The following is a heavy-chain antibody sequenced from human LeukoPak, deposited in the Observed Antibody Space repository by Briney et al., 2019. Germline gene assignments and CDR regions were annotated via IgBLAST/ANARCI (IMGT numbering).Heavy chain of an antibody. CDR1: GFTFSSYA. D-gene: IGHD3-22*01. CDR2: ISGSGGST. CDR3: AKDRGRYYDSSGYYWGYYFDS. Sequence: GGSLRLSCAASGFTFSSYAMSWVRQAPGKGLEWVSAISGSGGSTYYADSVKGRLTISRDHSKNTLYLKMSSLRAEDTAVYYCAKDRGRYYDSSGYYWGYYFDSWGQGILVTVST. J-gene: IGHJ4*02. V-gene: IGHV3-23*01.